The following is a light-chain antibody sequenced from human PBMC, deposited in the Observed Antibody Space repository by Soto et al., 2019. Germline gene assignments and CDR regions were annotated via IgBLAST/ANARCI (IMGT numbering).Light chain of an antibody. V-gene: IGKV3-15*01. CDR3: QQYNNWPLT. Sequence: EIVMTQSPATLSVSPGERATLSCRASQSISRSLAWYQQKPGQAPRLLISDASTRATGIPARFSGSGSGTEFTLTISSLQSEDFAVYYCQQYNNWPLTFGGGTKVDIK. J-gene: IGKJ4*01. CDR2: DAS. CDR1: QSISRS.